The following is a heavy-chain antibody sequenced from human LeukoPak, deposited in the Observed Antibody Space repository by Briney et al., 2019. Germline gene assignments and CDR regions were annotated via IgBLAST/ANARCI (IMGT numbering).Heavy chain of an antibody. CDR1: GFTLSSYN. CDR2: ISSSSRTI. D-gene: IGHD4-23*01. Sequence: GGSLRLSCAASGFTLSSYNMNWVRQAPGKGLEWLSYISSSSRTIYYADSVKARFTVSRDNAKNSLYLQMNSLRDEDTAVYYCARDYGGHGEYFDYWGQGTLVTVSS. V-gene: IGHV3-48*02. J-gene: IGHJ4*02. CDR3: ARDYGGHGEYFDY.